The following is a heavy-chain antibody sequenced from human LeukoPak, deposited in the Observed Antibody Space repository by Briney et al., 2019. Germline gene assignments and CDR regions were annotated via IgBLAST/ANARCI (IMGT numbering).Heavy chain of an antibody. CDR3: AKIFHTDGYYLGEHLFDA. Sequence: GGSLRLSCAASGFIFSSAWMTWVRQAPGKGLEWLSAISGSGGSTTDADSVKGRFTTSRDNSKSTLYLQMNSLRAEDTAIYYCAKIFHTDGYYLGEHLFDAWGQGTLVTVSS. CDR2: ISGSGGST. V-gene: IGHV3-23*01. J-gene: IGHJ5*02. CDR1: GFIFSSA. D-gene: IGHD3-22*01.